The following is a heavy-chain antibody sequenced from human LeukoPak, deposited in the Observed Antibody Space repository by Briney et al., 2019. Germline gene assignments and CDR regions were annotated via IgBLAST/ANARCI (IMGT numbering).Heavy chain of an antibody. V-gene: IGHV1-46*01. D-gene: IGHD4-17*01. CDR2: INPSGGST. CDR3: ARGFYGDYITRDFDY. Sequence: ASVKVSCKASGYTFTSYYMHWVRQAPGQGLEWMGIINPSGGSTSYAQKFQGRVTITADESTSTAYMELSSLRSEDTAVYYCARGFYGDYITRDFDYWGQGTLVTVSS. CDR1: GYTFTSYY. J-gene: IGHJ4*02.